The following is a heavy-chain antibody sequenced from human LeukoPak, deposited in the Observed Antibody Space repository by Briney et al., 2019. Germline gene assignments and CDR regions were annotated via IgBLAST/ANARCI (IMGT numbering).Heavy chain of an antibody. J-gene: IGHJ4*02. CDR3: TRGGGSGYYFGIPRYYFDA. CDR2: VFHTGVT. V-gene: IGHV4-59*11. CDR1: GGSLEGLY. Sequence: SETLSLTCTVSGGSLEGLYWSWIRQSPEKGLEWIGNVFHTGVTSYNLSLKSRVTISVDTSRNQFSLAMTSMTAADTAIYYCTRGGGSGYYFGIPRYYFDAWGQGVLVTVSS. D-gene: IGHD3-22*01.